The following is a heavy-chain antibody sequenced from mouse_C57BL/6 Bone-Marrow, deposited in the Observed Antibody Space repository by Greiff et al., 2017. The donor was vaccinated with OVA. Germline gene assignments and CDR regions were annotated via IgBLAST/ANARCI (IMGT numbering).Heavy chain of an antibody. V-gene: IGHV1-82*01. Sequence: QVQLKQSGPELVKPGASVKISCKASGYAFSSSWMNWVKQRPGKGLEWIGRIYPGDGDTNYNGKFKGKATLTADKSSSTAYMQLSSLTSEDSSVYFCARQGYYDYEYYAMDYWGQGTSVTVSS. CDR1: GYAFSSSW. CDR3: ARQGYYDYEYYAMDY. J-gene: IGHJ4*01. CDR2: IYPGDGDT. D-gene: IGHD2-4*01.